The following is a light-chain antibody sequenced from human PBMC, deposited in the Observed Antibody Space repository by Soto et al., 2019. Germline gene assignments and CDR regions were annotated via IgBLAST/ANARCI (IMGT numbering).Light chain of an antibody. CDR3: QQRSTRST. CDR2: DAS. Sequence: EIVLTQSPATLSLSPGESATLSCRASQSVSSYLAWYQQKPGQAPRLLIYDASNRATGIPARFSGSGSGTDFTLTISSLEPEDFAVYYCQQRSTRSTFGQGTKLEIK. CDR1: QSVSSY. V-gene: IGKV3-11*01. J-gene: IGKJ2*02.